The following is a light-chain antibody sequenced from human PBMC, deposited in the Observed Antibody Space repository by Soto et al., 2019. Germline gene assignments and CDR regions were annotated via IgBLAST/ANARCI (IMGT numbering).Light chain of an antibody. CDR2: GAF. CDR3: QQRNIWHPVT. J-gene: IGKJ5*01. CDR1: PSVTNY. V-gene: IGKV3D-11*02. Sequence: MVLTQSPATLSLSPRERATLSCRASPSVTNYLAWYQQKPGQPPRLLIYGAFNRADGIPARFSGSASGTDFTLTLRSLEPEDSAVYYCQQRNIWHPVTFGQGTRLEIK.